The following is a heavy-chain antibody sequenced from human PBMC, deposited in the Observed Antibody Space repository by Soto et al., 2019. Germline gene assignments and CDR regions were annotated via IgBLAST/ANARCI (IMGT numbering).Heavy chain of an antibody. Sequence: QVTLKESGPVLVKPTETLTLTCTVSGFSLSNARMGVSWIRQPPGKALEWLAHIFSNDEKSYSTSLKSRLTSPKDTSKSQVVLTMTNMDPVDTATYYCARISGYSYGGGFDPWGQGTLVTVSS. CDR2: IFSNDEK. CDR1: GFSLSNARMG. D-gene: IGHD5-18*01. J-gene: IGHJ5*02. CDR3: ARISGYSYGGGFDP. V-gene: IGHV2-26*01.